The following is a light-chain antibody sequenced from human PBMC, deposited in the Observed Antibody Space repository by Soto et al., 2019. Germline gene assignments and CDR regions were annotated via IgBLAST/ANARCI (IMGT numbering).Light chain of an antibody. Sequence: DIQMTQSPSTLSASVGDRVTITCRASQSINSWLAWYQQKPWRAPKLLIHKASSLESGVPSRLSGSRSGTEFTLTITSLQPDDFAAYYCQQYTSYSTLGQGTKVEIK. CDR1: QSINSW. V-gene: IGKV1-5*03. CDR3: QQYTSYST. CDR2: KAS. J-gene: IGKJ1*01.